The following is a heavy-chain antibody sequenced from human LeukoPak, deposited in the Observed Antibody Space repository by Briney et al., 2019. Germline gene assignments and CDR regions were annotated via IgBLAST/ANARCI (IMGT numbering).Heavy chain of an antibody. CDR2: INHSGST. D-gene: IGHD3-10*01. Sequence: SETLSLTCAVYGGSFSGYYWSWIRQPPGKGLEWIGEINHSGSTSYNPSLKSRVTISVDTSKNQFSLKLSSVTAADTAVYYCARGSRGLVRGVITNFYYYYGMDVWGQGTTVTVSS. J-gene: IGHJ6*02. CDR1: GGSFSGYY. CDR3: ARGSRGLVRGVITNFYYYYGMDV. V-gene: IGHV4-34*01.